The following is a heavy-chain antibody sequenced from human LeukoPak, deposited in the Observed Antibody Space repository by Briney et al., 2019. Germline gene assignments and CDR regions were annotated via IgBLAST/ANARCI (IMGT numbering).Heavy chain of an antibody. J-gene: IGHJ3*02. Sequence: ASVKVSCKASGGTFSSYTISWVRQAPGQGLEWMGWINPNSGGTSYAQNLQGRVTMTRDTSISTAYMELGRLESDDTAVYYCARESTFDIWGQGTMVTVSS. CDR1: GGTFSSYT. CDR2: INPNSGGT. V-gene: IGHV1-2*02. CDR3: ARESTFDI.